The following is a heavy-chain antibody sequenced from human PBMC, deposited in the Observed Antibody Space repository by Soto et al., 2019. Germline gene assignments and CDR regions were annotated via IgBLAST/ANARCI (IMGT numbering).Heavy chain of an antibody. J-gene: IGHJ5*02. D-gene: IGHD2-21*01. CDR2: IYHSGIT. CDR3: APLPPRIVVVFTEMPT. V-gene: IGHV4-4*02. Sequence: QVQLRESGPRLVKPSGTLSLTCAVSGGSISSSYWWTWVRQAPGKGLQWIGEIYHSGITNYNPSLRSRVSMSVDKSNNAFSLILTSVTAADTAVYYCAPLPPRIVVVFTEMPTWGQGIWVNVSS. CDR1: GGSISSSYW.